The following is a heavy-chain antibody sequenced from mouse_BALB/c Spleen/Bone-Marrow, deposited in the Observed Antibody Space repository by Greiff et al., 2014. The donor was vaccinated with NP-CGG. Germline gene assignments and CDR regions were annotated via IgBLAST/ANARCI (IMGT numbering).Heavy chain of an antibody. CDR3: IRGNYRYSWFAH. CDR1: GYTFTDYE. D-gene: IGHD2-14*01. V-gene: IGHV1-15*01. J-gene: IGHJ3*01. CDR2: IHPGSGNT. Sequence: QVQLQQPGAELVRPGASVKLSCKALGYTFTDYEMHWVKQTPVNGLEWIGAIHPGSGNTAYNQKFKGKATLTADKSSSTAYMELSSLTSEDSAVYYCIRGNYRYSWFAHWGQGTLVTVSA.